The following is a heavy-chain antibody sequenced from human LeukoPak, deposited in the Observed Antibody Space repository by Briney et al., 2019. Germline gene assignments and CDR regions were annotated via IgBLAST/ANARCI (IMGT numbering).Heavy chain of an antibody. CDR1: GFTFSSDW. V-gene: IGHV3-7*01. Sequence: GGSLRLSCAVSGFTFSSDWMIWVRQAPGKGLEWVANINPDGSKKNYVDSVRGRFTISRDNAKNSLDLQMNSLRAEDTAVYYCAKVKRALVVIDAFDIWGQGTMVTVSS. J-gene: IGHJ3*02. D-gene: IGHD3-22*01. CDR3: AKVKRALVVIDAFDI. CDR2: INPDGSKK.